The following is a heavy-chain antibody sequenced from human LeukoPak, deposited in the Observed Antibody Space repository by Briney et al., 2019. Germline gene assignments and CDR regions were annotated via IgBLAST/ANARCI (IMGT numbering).Heavy chain of an antibody. V-gene: IGHV3-23*01. CDR1: GFTSTSYA. J-gene: IGHJ4*02. CDR2: ISGSGGST. CDR3: ARARGSYYEGYYFDY. Sequence: AGGSLRLSCVASGFTSTSYAMNWVRQAPGKGLEWVSAISGSGGSTYYADSVKGRFTISRDNSKNTLYLQMNSLRAEDTAVYYCARARGSYYEGYYFDYWGQGTLVTVSS. D-gene: IGHD1-26*01.